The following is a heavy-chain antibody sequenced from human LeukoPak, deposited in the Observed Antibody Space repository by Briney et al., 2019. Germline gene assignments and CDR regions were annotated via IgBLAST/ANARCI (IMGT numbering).Heavy chain of an antibody. CDR1: GYTFTSYY. Sequence: ASVKVSCKASGYTFTSYYMHWVRQAPGQGLEWMGIINPSGGSTSYAQKFQGRVTMTRDTSTSTAYMELSSLRSEGTAVYYCARRQWLGDRAFDYWGQGTLVTVSS. D-gene: IGHD6-19*01. CDR3: ARRQWLGDRAFDY. CDR2: INPSGGST. V-gene: IGHV1-46*01. J-gene: IGHJ4*02.